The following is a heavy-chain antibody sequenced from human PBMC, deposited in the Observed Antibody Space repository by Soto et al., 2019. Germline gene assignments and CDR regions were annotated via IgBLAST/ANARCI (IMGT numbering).Heavy chain of an antibody. Sequence: PSETLSLTCAVYGGSFSGYYWSWIRQPPGKGLEWIGEINHSGSTNYNPSLKSRVTISVDTSKNQFSLKLSSVTAADTAVYYCARGPPIEMATTMYNWFDPWGQGTLVTVSS. CDR2: INHSGST. D-gene: IGHD5-12*01. CDR3: ARGPPIEMATTMYNWFDP. CDR1: GGSFSGYY. J-gene: IGHJ5*02. V-gene: IGHV4-34*01.